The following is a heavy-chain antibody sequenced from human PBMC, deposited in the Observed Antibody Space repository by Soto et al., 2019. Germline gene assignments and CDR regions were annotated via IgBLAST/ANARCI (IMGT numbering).Heavy chain of an antibody. V-gene: IGHV3-33*01. CDR3: ARDVDRTSHLNWFDP. J-gene: IGHJ5*02. D-gene: IGHD5-12*01. CDR2: IQSDGNTK. Sequence: PGGSLRLPCAASGFNFSPSTMHWVRQAPGKGLECVAVIQSDGNTKYYADSVKGRFTISRDSSKNTVYLQMDSLKVEDTAVYYCARDVDRTSHLNWFDPWGQGVKVTGSS. CDR1: GFNFSPST.